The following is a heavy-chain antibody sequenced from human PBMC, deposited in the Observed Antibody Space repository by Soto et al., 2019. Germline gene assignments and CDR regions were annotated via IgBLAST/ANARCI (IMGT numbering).Heavy chain of an antibody. V-gene: IGHV4-34*01. Sequence: QVQLQQWGAGLLKPSETLSLTCAVYGGSFSGYYWSWIRQLPGKGLEWIGEINHSGSTNYNPSLKSRVTISVDTSKNQFSLKLSSVTAADTAVYYCARSLVVVPPAPNWFDPWGQGTLVTVSS. CDR3: ARSLVVVPPAPNWFDP. J-gene: IGHJ5*02. CDR1: GGSFSGYY. CDR2: INHSGST. D-gene: IGHD2-2*01.